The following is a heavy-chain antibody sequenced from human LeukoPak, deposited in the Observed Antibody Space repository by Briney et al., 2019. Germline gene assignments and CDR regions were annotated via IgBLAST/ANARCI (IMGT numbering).Heavy chain of an antibody. J-gene: IGHJ4*02. D-gene: IGHD6-13*01. CDR3: ARGLMMAVAGRGEFHY. CDR1: GGSISSYY. Sequence: SETLSLTCTVSGGSISSYYWSWIRQPPGKGLEWIGYIYYSGSTNYNPSLKSRVTISVDTSKNEFSLKLSSVTAADTAVYYCARGLMMAVAGRGEFHYWGQGTLVTVSS. V-gene: IGHV4-59*01. CDR2: IYYSGST.